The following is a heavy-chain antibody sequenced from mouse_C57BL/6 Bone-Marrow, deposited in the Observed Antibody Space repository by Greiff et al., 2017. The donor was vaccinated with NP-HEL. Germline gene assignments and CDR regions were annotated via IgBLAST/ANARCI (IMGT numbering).Heavy chain of an antibody. CDR2: IRNKANGYTT. Sequence: EVKVVESGGGLVQPGASLRLSCAASGFTFTDYYMSWVRQPPGKAPEWLALIRNKANGYTTEYPASVKGRFTTSRDNSHNILYLQMNTLRAEYSATYYCVKAVVGSFAYWGQGTLVTVSA. J-gene: IGHJ3*01. CDR1: GFTFTDYY. CDR3: VKAVVGSFAY. V-gene: IGHV7-4*01.